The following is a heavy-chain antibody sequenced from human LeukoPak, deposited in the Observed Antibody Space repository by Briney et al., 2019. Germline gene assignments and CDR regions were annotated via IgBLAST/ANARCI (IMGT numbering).Heavy chain of an antibody. CDR1: GFTFSDYG. J-gene: IGHJ4*02. D-gene: IGHD3-22*01. Sequence: GTSLTLSCAASGFTFSDYGMHSVRQAQGKGLEWAAVIWYDGSNKYHADSVKGRFTISRDNSKNTLYLEMNSLRAEDMAVYYCARDFSPDSYYYDSSDSAGAYYFDYCGQGTLVTVSS. V-gene: IGHV3-33*01. CDR3: ARDFSPDSYYYDSSDSAGAYYFDY. CDR2: IWYDGSNK.